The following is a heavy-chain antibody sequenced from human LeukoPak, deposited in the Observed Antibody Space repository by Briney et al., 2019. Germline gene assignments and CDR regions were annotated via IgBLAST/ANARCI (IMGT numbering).Heavy chain of an antibody. CDR2: ISDSGGRT. D-gene: IGHD3-10*01. CDR1: GFSFNSYA. CDR3: AKHYGSGTYYNYFTY. Sequence: GGSLRLSCAASGFSFNSYALSWVRQAPGRGLEWVSAISDSGGRTYYADFVKGRFTISRDNSENTLFLQMSSLRAEDTATYYCAKHYGSGTYYNYFTYCGQGTLVSVSS. V-gene: IGHV3-23*01. J-gene: IGHJ4*02.